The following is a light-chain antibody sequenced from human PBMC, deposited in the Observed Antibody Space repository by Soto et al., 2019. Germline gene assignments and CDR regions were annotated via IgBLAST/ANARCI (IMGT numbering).Light chain of an antibody. Sequence: EIGMSQSPATLSVSAGERATLSCRASQSVSSNLAWYQQKPGQAPRLLINGASTRATGIPARFSGSGSGTEFSLTISSLQSEDFAVYYCQQYSDWPPTFGQRTKVDIK. CDR2: GAS. CDR1: QSVSSN. J-gene: IGKJ1*01. CDR3: QQYSDWPPT. V-gene: IGKV3-15*01.